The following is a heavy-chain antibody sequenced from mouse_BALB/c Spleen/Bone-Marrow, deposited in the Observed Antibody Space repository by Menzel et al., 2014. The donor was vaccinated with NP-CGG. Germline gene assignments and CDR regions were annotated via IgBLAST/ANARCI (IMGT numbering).Heavy chain of an antibody. V-gene: IGHV2-9*02. Sequence: VKLMESGPGLVAPSQSLSITCTVSGFSLTSYSVYWVRQPPGKGLEWLGVIWAGGSTNYNSALMSRLSISKDNSKSQVFLKMNSLRTDDTAMYYCARALDYWGQGTTLTVSS. J-gene: IGHJ2*01. CDR2: IWAGGST. CDR3: ARALDY. CDR1: GFSLTSYS.